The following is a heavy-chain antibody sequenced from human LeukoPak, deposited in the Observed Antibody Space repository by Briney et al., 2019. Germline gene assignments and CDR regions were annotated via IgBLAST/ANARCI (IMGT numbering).Heavy chain of an antibody. CDR3: ARRAFAGNYVHFDY. CDR2: IYYSGST. J-gene: IGHJ4*02. Sequence: SETLSLTCTVSGGSISSYYWGWIRQPPGKGLEWIGSIYYSGSTYYNPSLKSRVTISVDTSKNQFSLKLSSVTAADTAVYFCARRAFAGNYVHFDYWGQGTLVTVSS. D-gene: IGHD3-10*01. V-gene: IGHV4-39*01. CDR1: GGSISSYY.